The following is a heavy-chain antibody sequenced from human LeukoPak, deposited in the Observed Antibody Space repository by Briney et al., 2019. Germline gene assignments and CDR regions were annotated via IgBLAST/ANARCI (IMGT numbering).Heavy chain of an antibody. CDR1: GYTFTSYG. J-gene: IGHJ4*02. CDR2: ISAYNGNT. D-gene: IGHD1-1*01. CDR3: ARTKLERNQAPFDY. Sequence: GASVKVSCKASGYTFTSYGISWVRQAPGQGLEWMGWISAYNGNTNYAQKLQGRVTMTTDTSTSTAYMELSSLRSEDTAVYYCARTKLERNQAPFDYWGQGTLVTVSS. V-gene: IGHV1-18*01.